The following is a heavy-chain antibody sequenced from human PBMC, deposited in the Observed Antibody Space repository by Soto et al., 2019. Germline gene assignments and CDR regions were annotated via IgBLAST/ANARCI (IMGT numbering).Heavy chain of an antibody. Sequence: QLQLLESGPGLVKPSETLSLICTVSGGSVSSRSHYWVWIRQPPGKGLEWISSIIDGGRTYYNPSPRSRLTXXLXTXTNHFSLNLKSVTAADTAVYYCAKHLGNYGDWAFDFWGQGNMVTVST. J-gene: IGHJ4*02. D-gene: IGHD2-21*01. CDR3: AKHLGNYGDWAFDF. CDR1: GGSVSSRSHY. V-gene: IGHV4-39*01. CDR2: IIDGGRT.